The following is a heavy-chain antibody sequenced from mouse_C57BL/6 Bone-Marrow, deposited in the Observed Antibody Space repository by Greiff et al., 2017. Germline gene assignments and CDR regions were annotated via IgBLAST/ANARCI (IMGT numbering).Heavy chain of an antibody. V-gene: IGHV5-15*04. Sequence: EVKLVESGGGLVQPGGSLKLSCAASGFTFSDYGMAWVRQAPRKGPEWVAFISNLAYSIYYADTVTGRFTISRENAKNTLYLEMSSLRSEDTAMYYWARRPDYYGSSYWYFDVWGTGTTVTVSS. J-gene: IGHJ1*03. D-gene: IGHD1-1*01. CDR3: ARRPDYYGSSYWYFDV. CDR2: ISNLAYSI. CDR1: GFTFSDYG.